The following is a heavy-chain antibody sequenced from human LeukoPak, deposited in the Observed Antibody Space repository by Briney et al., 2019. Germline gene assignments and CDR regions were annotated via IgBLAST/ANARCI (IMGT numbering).Heavy chain of an antibody. J-gene: IGHJ6*02. V-gene: IGHV3-7*01. D-gene: IGHD3-10*01. Sequence: GGSLRLSCAASGFSLSNYWMSWVRQAPGKGLEWVANINKDGSDKYYVDSVMGRFTISKDNAKNSVYLQMNSLRPEDTAIYYCAWYGVTHGLDVWGQGTTVTVSS. CDR1: GFSLSNYW. CDR2: INKDGSDK. CDR3: AWYGVTHGLDV.